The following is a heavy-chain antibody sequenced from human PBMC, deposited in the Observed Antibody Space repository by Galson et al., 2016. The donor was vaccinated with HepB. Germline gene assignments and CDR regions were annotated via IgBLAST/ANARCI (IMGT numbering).Heavy chain of an antibody. J-gene: IGHJ4*02. CDR1: GISFNFYS. D-gene: IGHD3-16*01. CDR2: IHYDTNSI. CDR3: AAQRGAFDY. Sequence: SLRLSCAASGISFNFYSMNWVRQAPGKGLEWVSFIHYDTNSIYYADSVRGRFSISKDNAKNSLYLEMHSLRGDDTAIYYCAAQRGAFDYWGQGILVTVSS. V-gene: IGHV3-21*01.